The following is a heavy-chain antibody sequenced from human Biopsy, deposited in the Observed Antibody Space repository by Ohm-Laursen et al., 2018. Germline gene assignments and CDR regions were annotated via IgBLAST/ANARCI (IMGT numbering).Heavy chain of an antibody. D-gene: IGHD6-19*01. CDR3: ARSGWNFEFDS. V-gene: IGHV3-11*01. CDR2: ISSSGITA. CDR1: GFTFSDYF. Sequence: GSLRLSCAASGFTFSDYFMSWIRQAPGKGLEWVSYISSSGITAHYADSVKGRFTISRDNAKNSLYLQMNSLRAEDTAIYYCARSGWNFEFDSWGKGTLVAVSS. J-gene: IGHJ4*02.